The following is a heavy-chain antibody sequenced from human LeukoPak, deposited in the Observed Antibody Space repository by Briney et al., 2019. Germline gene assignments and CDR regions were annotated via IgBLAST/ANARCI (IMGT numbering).Heavy chain of an antibody. Sequence: SETLSLTCTVSGGSISSSSYYWGWIRQPPGKGLEWIGSIYYSGSTYYNPSLKSRVTISADTSKNQFSLKLSSVTAADTAVYYCASIVVVVAAEGYWGQGTLVTVSS. D-gene: IGHD2-15*01. CDR3: ASIVVVVAAEGY. V-gene: IGHV4-39*01. CDR2: IYYSGST. J-gene: IGHJ4*02. CDR1: GGSISSSSYY.